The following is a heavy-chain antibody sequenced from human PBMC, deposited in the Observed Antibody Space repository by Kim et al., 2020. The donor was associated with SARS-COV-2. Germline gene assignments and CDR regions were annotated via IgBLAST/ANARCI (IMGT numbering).Heavy chain of an antibody. Sequence: SETLSLTCAVYGGSFSGYYWTWIRQPPRGRLEWIADINDGGDTDYNPSLRSRVTISVDSSKSQFSLKVISLTAADTAIYYCARWAYSQGRRRGFYYWGQG. CDR3: ARWAYSQGRRRGFYY. J-gene: IGHJ4*02. CDR1: GGSFSGYY. CDR2: INDGGDT. D-gene: IGHD2-21*01. V-gene: IGHV4-34*01.